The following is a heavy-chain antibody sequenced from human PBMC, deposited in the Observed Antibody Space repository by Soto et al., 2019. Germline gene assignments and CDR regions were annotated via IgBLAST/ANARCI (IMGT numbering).Heavy chain of an antibody. Sequence: GASVKVSCKASGGTFSSYAISWVRQAPGQGLEWMGGIIPIFGTANYAQKFQGRVTITADESTSTAYMELSSLRSEDTAVYYCASSLVDWNSFDPWGQGTLVTVSS. CDR3: ASSLVDWNSFDP. V-gene: IGHV1-69*13. D-gene: IGHD1-1*01. J-gene: IGHJ5*02. CDR2: IIPIFGTA. CDR1: GGTFSSYA.